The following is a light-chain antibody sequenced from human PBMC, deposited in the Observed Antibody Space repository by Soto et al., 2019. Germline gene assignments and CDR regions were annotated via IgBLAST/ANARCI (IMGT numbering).Light chain of an antibody. Sequence: QSALTQPRSVSGSPGQSVTISCTGTSSDVGGYNYVSWYQQHPGKAPKFMIYDVSERPSGVPDRFSGSKSGNTASLTISGLQAEDEADYYCCSYAGSHTYVVFGGGTKLTVL. CDR2: DVS. CDR3: CSYAGSHTYVV. V-gene: IGLV2-11*01. CDR1: SSDVGGYNY. J-gene: IGLJ2*01.